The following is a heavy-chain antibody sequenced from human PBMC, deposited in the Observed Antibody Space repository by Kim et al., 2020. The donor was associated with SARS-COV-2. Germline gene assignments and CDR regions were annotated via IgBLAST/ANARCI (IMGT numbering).Heavy chain of an antibody. D-gene: IGHD3-10*01. J-gene: IGHJ6*02. CDR2: ISSDGSSI. Sequence: GGSLRLSCAASGFTFSGYWMHSVRQAPGKGLVWVSRISSDGSSINYADFVKGRFTISRDNAKNTLYVQMNSLRVEDTAVYYCARGGASGSYSGVNYGLDVWGQGTTVIAS. CDR1: GFTFSGYW. V-gene: IGHV3-74*01. CDR3: ARGGASGSYSGVNYGLDV.